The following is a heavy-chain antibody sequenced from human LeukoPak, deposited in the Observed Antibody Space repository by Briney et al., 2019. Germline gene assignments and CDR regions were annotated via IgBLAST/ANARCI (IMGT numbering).Heavy chain of an antibody. J-gene: IGHJ4*02. CDR1: GGSISSYY. Sequence: SSETLSLTCTVSGGSISSYYWNWIRQPPGKGLEWIGYIYYSGSTNYNPSLKSRVTISVDTSKNQFSLKLSSVTAADTAVYYCARGVYIAAAQYGYWGQGTLVTVSS. V-gene: IGHV4-59*01. D-gene: IGHD6-13*01. CDR2: IYYSGST. CDR3: ARGVYIAAAQYGY.